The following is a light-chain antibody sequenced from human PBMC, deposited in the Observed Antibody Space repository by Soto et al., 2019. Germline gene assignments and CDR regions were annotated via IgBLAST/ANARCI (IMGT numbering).Light chain of an antibody. J-gene: IGLJ1*01. CDR2: EVS. Sequence: QSVLTQPASVSGSPGQSITISCTGTSSDIGAYKHVSWYQQHPGKAPKLMIYEVSNRPSGVSNRFSGSKSGNTASLTISGLQAEDEADYSCSSYTTSSTQVFGTGTKVTVL. CDR1: SSDIGAYKH. CDR3: SSYTTSSTQV. V-gene: IGLV2-14*01.